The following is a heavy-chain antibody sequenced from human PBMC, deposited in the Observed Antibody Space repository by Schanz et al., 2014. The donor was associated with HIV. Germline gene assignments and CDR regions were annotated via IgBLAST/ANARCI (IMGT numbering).Heavy chain of an antibody. D-gene: IGHD3-22*01. V-gene: IGHV3-23*01. Sequence: EVQLLESAGGLVQPGGSLRLSCAASGFTFSSYAMSWVRQAPGKGLEWVSAISGSGGSTYYADSVKGRFTISRDNSKNTLYLQMTTLRTEDTAVYYCAKPEYDSSGNSQSHFDYWGQGTLVTVSS. CDR1: GFTFSSYA. J-gene: IGHJ4*02. CDR2: ISGSGGST. CDR3: AKPEYDSSGNSQSHFDY.